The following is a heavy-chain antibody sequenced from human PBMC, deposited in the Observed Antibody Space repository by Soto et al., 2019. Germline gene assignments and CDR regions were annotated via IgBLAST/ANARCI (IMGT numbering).Heavy chain of an antibody. J-gene: IGHJ4*02. CDR2: ISSSRTYT. D-gene: IGHD3-22*01. CDR1: KFTVSDYY. V-gene: IGHV3-11*06. CDR3: ATTYSDSSGYYSY. Sequence: LRLCCAESKFTVSDYYLSWIRQAPGKGLEWVSYISSSRTYTNYADSVQGRFTISRDNAKNSLYLQMNSLSAEDTAMYYCATTYSDSSGYYSYWAQGTLVTVSS.